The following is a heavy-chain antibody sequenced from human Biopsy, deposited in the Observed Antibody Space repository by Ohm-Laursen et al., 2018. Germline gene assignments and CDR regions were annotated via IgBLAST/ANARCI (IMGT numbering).Heavy chain of an antibody. J-gene: IGHJ5*02. V-gene: IGHV4-59*01. CDR1: GGSISSYY. CDR2: IHHAQSA. Sequence: TLSLTCTVSGGSISSYYWMWIRQPPGKGLEWIGYIHHAQSATYSPSLKSRVTMSKDTSKNQFSLQVNSVTAADTAVYYCARTPRDSFWSGSYKRGLWFDPWGQGTLVIVSS. D-gene: IGHD3-3*01. CDR3: ARTPRDSFWSGSYKRGLWFDP.